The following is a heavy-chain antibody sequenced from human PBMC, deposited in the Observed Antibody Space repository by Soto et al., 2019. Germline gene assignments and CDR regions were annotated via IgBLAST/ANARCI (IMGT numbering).Heavy chain of an antibody. CDR2: ISYDGSNK. Sequence: QVQLVESGGGVVQPGRSLRLSCAASGLTFSSYAMHWVRQAPGKGLEWVAVISYDGSNKYYADSVKGRFTISRDNSKNPLHLKMNSMMAEDTGVYYCARDQGTTIFGLAGYSGIDRLGQGTTVHLSS. V-gene: IGHV3-30-3*01. CDR1: GLTFSSYA. J-gene: IGHJ6*02. CDR3: ARDQGTTIFGLAGYSGIDR. D-gene: IGHD3-3*01.